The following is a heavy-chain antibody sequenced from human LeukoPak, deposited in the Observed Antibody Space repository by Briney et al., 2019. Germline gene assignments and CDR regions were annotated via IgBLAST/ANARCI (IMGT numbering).Heavy chain of an antibody. CDR2: ISSSGSTI. J-gene: IGHJ6*03. D-gene: IGHD2-2*01. V-gene: IGHV3-48*03. Sequence: PGGSLRLSCAASGFTFSSYEMNWVRQAPGKGLEWVSYISSSGSTIYSADSVRGRFTISRDNSKNTLYLQMNSLRAEDAAVYYCARLPISSTSPGVMDVWGKGTPVTVSS. CDR3: ARLPISSTSPGVMDV. CDR1: GFTFSSYE.